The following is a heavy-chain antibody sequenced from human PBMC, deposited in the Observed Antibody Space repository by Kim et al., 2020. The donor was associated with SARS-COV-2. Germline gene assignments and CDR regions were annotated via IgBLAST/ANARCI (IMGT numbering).Heavy chain of an antibody. J-gene: IGHJ5*02. Sequence: SETLSLTCTVSGSSISGYYWSWIRQPAGKGLEWIGRIYDSGSTTYNPSLKSRVTMSVDTSKNQFSLKLNSVTAADTALYYCARRHSNYNWFDPWGQGTLVTVSS. CDR2: IYDSGST. V-gene: IGHV4-4*07. CDR1: GSSISGYY. CDR3: ARRHSNYNWFDP. D-gene: IGHD4-4*01.